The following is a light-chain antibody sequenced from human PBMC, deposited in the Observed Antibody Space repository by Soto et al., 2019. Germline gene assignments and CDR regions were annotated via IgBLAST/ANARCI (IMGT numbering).Light chain of an antibody. Sequence: QSVPTQPASVSGSPGQSITISCTGTSNDIGNYNYVSWYQQHPGKAPKVMIYEVSNRPSGISNRFSGSKSGNTASLTISGLQAEDEADYYCTSYTTISTLDVFGSGTKVTVL. CDR3: TSYTTISTLDV. J-gene: IGLJ1*01. V-gene: IGLV2-14*01. CDR2: EVS. CDR1: SNDIGNYNY.